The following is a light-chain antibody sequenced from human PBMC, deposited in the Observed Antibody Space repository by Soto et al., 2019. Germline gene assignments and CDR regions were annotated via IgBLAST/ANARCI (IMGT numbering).Light chain of an antibody. Sequence: QSALTQPASVSGSPGQSITISCTGTSSDVGSYNLVSWYQQHPGKAPKLMIYEGSKWPSGVSNRFSGSKSGNTAYLTISGLQTEDEADYYCSSYTSSSTWVFGGGTKLTVI. V-gene: IGLV2-14*02. CDR3: SSYTSSSTWV. CDR1: SSDVGSYNL. CDR2: EGS. J-gene: IGLJ3*02.